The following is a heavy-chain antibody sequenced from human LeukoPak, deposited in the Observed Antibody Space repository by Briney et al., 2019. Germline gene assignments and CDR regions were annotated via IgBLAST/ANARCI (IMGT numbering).Heavy chain of an antibody. Sequence: SETLSLTCAVSGGSFSGYYWTWIRQPPGKGLEWIGEINHSGSANYNPSLKSRVTISVDTSKNQFSLKLSSVTAADTAVYYCARGGGAAAGTHWFDPWGQGTLVTVSS. D-gene: IGHD6-13*01. V-gene: IGHV4-34*01. J-gene: IGHJ5*02. CDR3: ARGGGAAAGTHWFDP. CDR1: GGSFSGYY. CDR2: INHSGSA.